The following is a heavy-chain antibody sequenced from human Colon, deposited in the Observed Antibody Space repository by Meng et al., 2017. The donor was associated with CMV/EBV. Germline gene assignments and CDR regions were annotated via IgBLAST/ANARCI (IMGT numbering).Heavy chain of an antibody. J-gene: IGHJ4*02. D-gene: IGHD2-2*02. Sequence: SVKVSCKASGFTFTSSAVQWVRQARGQRLEWIGWIVVGSGNTNYAQKFQERVTITRDMSTSTAYTELSSLRSEDTAVYYCAAVPTIVVVPAAILLGDYYFDYWGQGTLVTVSS. CDR1: GFTFTSSA. V-gene: IGHV1-58*01. CDR2: IVVGSGNT. CDR3: AAVPTIVVVPAAILLGDYYFDY.